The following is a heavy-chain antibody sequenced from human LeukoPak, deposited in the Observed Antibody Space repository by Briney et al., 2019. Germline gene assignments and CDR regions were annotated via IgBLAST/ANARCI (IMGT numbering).Heavy chain of an antibody. CDR1: X. V-gene: IGHV6-1*01. J-gene: IGHJ5*02. CDR2: TYYRSKWYN. D-gene: IGHD6-19*01. Sequence: XWXWIXQSPSRGLEWXGRTYYRSKWYNDYAVSVKSRITINPDTSKNQFSLQLNSVTPEDTAVYYCARGGIAVAGNNWFDPWGQGTLVTVSS. CDR3: ARGGIAVAGNNWFDP.